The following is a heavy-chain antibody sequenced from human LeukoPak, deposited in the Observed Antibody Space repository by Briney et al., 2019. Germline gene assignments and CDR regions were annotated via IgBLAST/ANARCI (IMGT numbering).Heavy chain of an antibody. D-gene: IGHD6-13*01. J-gene: IGHJ4*02. CDR2: IIPIFGTA. CDR1: GGTFSSYA. V-gene: IGHV1-69*13. Sequence: SVKVSCKASGGTFSSYAISWVRQAPGQGLEWMGGIIPIFGTANYAQKFQGRVTITADESTSTAYMELSRLRSDDTAVYYCARVAAAGPYFDYWGQGTLVTVSS. CDR3: ARVAAAGPYFDY.